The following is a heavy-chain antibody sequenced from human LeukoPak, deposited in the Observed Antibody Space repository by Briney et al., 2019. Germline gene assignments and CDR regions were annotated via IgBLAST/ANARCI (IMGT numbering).Heavy chain of an antibody. D-gene: IGHD5-12*01. Sequence: GGSLRLSCVASGFTVSGYYMSWVRQAPGKGLEWVSTIYSDGSTYYADSVKGRFIISRDNSKHTLYLPMYSLRVEDTAVYFCVGGEWLRSGLGYWGQGTLVTVSS. V-gene: IGHV3-53*01. CDR2: IYSDGST. CDR3: VGGEWLRSGLGY. J-gene: IGHJ4*02. CDR1: GFTVSGYY.